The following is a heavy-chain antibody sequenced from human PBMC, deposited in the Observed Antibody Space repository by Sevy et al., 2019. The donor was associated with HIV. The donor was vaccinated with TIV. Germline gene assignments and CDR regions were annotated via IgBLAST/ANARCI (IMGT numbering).Heavy chain of an antibody. CDR3: ASASLNQDIVVVPAATFYGMDV. CDR2: ISYDGSNK. Sequence: GGSLRLSCAASGFTFSSYAMHWVRQAPGKGLEWVAVISYDGSNKYYADSVKGQFTISRDNSKNTLYLQMNSLRAEDTAVYYCASASLNQDIVVVPAATFYGMDVWGQGTTVTVSS. V-gene: IGHV3-30-3*01. J-gene: IGHJ6*02. CDR1: GFTFSSYA. D-gene: IGHD2-2*01.